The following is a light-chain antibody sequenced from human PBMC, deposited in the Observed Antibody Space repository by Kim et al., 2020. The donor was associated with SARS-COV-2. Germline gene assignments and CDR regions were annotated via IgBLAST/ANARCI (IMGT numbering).Light chain of an antibody. CDR3: QQYNDWPWT. CDR1: QSISSN. CDR2: GAS. V-gene: IGKV3-15*01. Sequence: EIVMTQSPATLSVSPGERVTLSCRASQSISSNLGWYQQKPGQAPRLLIYGASTRATSIPARFSGSGSGTEFTLTISSLQSEDFAVYCCQQYNDWPWTFGQGTKVDIK. J-gene: IGKJ1*01.